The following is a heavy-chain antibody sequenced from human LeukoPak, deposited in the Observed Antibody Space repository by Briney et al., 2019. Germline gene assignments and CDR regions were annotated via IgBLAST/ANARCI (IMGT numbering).Heavy chain of an antibody. Sequence: SETLSLACSVSGGSISTNGYYWGWIRQSPGKGLEWIGSIYYTGSTYYNPPLKSRVTVSVDTSRNQFSLKLSSMTAADTAVYYCARLAAAGDFDCWSQGTLVTVSS. D-gene: IGHD6-13*01. CDR1: GGSISTNGYY. J-gene: IGHJ4*02. V-gene: IGHV4-39*01. CDR2: IYYTGST. CDR3: ARLAAAGDFDC.